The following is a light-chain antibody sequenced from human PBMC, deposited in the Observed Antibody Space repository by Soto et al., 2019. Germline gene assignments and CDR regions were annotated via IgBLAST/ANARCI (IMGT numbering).Light chain of an antibody. Sequence: QSVLTQPPSASGTPGQRVTISCSGSSSNIGSNPVNWYQQLPGTAPKLLIYSNTQRPSGVPDRFSGSKSGTSASLAISGLQSEDEADYYCAAWDDSLNGHVVFGGGTKVTVL. CDR3: AAWDDSLNGHVV. CDR2: SNT. J-gene: IGLJ2*01. CDR1: SSNIGSNP. V-gene: IGLV1-44*01.